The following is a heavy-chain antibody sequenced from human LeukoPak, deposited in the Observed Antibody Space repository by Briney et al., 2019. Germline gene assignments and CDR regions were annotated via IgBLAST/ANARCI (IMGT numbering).Heavy chain of an antibody. V-gene: IGHV3-7*01. Sequence: GGSLGLSCAASGFTFSSYWMSWVRQAPGKGLEWVANIKQDGSEKYYVDSVKGRFTISRDNAKNSLYPQMNSLRAEDTAVYYCARAEGEGYFDYWGQGTLVTVSS. CDR2: IKQDGSEK. CDR3: ARAEGEGYFDY. D-gene: IGHD1-14*01. J-gene: IGHJ4*02. CDR1: GFTFSSYW.